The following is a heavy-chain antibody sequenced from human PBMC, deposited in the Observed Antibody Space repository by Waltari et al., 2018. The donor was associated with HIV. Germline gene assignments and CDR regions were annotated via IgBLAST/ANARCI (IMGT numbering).Heavy chain of an antibody. J-gene: IGHJ5*02. Sequence: QLQLQESGPGLVKPSETLSLTCTVSGGSISSSSYYWVWIRQPPGQGLEWLGSIYYSGSTYYNPSLKSRVTISVDTSKNQFSLKLSSVTAADTAVYYCARRVYDFWSGSSMRWFDPWGQGTLVTVSS. CDR3: ARRVYDFWSGSSMRWFDP. D-gene: IGHD3-3*01. V-gene: IGHV4-39*01. CDR2: IYYSGST. CDR1: GGSISSSSYY.